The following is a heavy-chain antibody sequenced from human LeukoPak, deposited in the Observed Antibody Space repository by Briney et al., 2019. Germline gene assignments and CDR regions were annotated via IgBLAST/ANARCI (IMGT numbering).Heavy chain of an antibody. CDR2: ISGSGGST. CDR1: GFTFSSYA. CDR3: AKDSNEYGGNSDY. J-gene: IGHJ4*02. D-gene: IGHD4-23*01. V-gene: IGHV3-23*01. Sequence: PGGSLRLSCAASGFTFSSYAMSWVRQAPGKGLEWVSAISGSGGSTYYADSVKGRFTIARDNSKNTLYLQMNSLRAEDTAVYYCAKDSNEYGGNSDYWGQGTLVTVSS.